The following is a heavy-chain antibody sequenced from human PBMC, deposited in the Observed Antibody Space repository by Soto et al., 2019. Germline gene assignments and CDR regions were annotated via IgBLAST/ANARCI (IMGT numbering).Heavy chain of an antibody. D-gene: IGHD1-7*01. V-gene: IGHV1-69*04. Sequence: VKVSCKASGGTFSSYTISWVRQAPGQGLEWMGRIIPILGIANYAQKFQGRVTITADKSTSTAYMELSSLRSEDTAVYYCARDTLYNWNYTNWFDPWGQGTLVTVSS. CDR2: IIPILGIA. CDR3: ARDTLYNWNYTNWFDP. J-gene: IGHJ5*02. CDR1: GGTFSSYT.